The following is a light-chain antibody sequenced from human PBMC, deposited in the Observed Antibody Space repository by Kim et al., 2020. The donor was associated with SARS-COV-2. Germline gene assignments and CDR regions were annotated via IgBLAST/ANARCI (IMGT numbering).Light chain of an antibody. V-gene: IGLV3-1*01. CDR2: EDT. CDR1: KLGDKN. J-gene: IGLJ2*01. Sequence: VSPGQTVTIACSGDKLGDKNVCWHQQKPGQSPVLVIYEDTKWPSGISERFSGSNSGNTATLTISEAQAMDEADYYCQAWDSSFAVFGGGTQLTVL. CDR3: QAWDSSFAV.